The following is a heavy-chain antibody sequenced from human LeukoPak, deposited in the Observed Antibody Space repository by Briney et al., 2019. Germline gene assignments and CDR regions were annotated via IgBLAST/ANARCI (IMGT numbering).Heavy chain of an antibody. J-gene: IGHJ4*02. D-gene: IGHD5-18*01. CDR3: ARQVYTYGPLAL. CDR1: GLTFSNAW. CDR2: ISSSSSTR. V-gene: IGHV3-48*02. Sequence: GGSLRLSCVVSGLTFSNAWMSWGRQAPGKGLERLSYISSSSSTRYYADSVKGRFTISRDHAKKTFYLQMNSLRDEDTAIYYCARQVYTYGPLALWGQGTLVTVSS.